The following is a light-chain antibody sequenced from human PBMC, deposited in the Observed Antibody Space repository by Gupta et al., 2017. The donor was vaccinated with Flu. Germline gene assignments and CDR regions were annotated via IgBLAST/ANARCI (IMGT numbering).Light chain of an antibody. CDR2: SGS. CDR3: IQDLPTWT. J-gene: IGKJ1*01. CDR1: QSLLHSNGYNY. V-gene: IGKV2-28*01. Sequence: DIVMTQSPLSLPVTPGEPASISCRSSQSLLHSNGYNYLDLYLQKPGQSPQLLIYSGSNRASGATDSFSGSGEATDFTLKSSRVEEEAVGVYYCIQDLPTWTFGQGTKVEIK.